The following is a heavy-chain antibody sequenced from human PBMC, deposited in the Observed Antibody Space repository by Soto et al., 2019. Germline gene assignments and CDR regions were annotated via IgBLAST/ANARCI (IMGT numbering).Heavy chain of an antibody. J-gene: IGHJ4*02. CDR3: TRGTSRYYDSSRYY. CDR1: GFTFGDYT. Sequence: GSLRLSCTASGFTFGDYTMSWFRQAPGKGLEWVGFIRNRAYGGTTEYAASVKGRFTILRDDSRSIAYLQLNSLKTEDTSVYYCTRGTSRYYDSSRYYWGQGT. V-gene: IGHV3-49*03. CDR2: IRNRAYGGTT. D-gene: IGHD3-22*01.